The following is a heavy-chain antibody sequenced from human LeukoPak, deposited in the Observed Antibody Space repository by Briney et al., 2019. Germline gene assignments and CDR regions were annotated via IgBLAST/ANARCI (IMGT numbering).Heavy chain of an antibody. Sequence: PGGSLRLSCAASRFTFSSYGMSWIRPSPGKGLEWIGEINHRGSTNYNPSLKRRVTISLDTSKNQFSLKLSSVTAADTAVYYCAKSLYGSGSYYDWFDPWGQGTLVTVSS. J-gene: IGHJ5*02. D-gene: IGHD3-10*01. CDR3: AKSLYGSGSYYDWFDP. CDR2: INHRGST. V-gene: IGHV4-34*08. CDR1: RFTFSSYG.